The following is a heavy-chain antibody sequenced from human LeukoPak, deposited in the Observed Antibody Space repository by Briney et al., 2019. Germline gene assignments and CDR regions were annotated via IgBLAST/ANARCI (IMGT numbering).Heavy chain of an antibody. Sequence: PGGSLRLSCAASRFTFSSYSMNWVRQAPGKGLEWVSSISSSSSYIYYADSLKGRFTISRDNAKNSLYLQMNSLRAEDTAVYYCAKGPHGVIAAAGTFHPWGQGTRVTVSS. CDR2: ISSSSSYI. D-gene: IGHD6-13*01. CDR3: AKGPHGVIAAAGTFHP. CDR1: RFTFSSYS. V-gene: IGHV3-21*04. J-gene: IGHJ5*02.